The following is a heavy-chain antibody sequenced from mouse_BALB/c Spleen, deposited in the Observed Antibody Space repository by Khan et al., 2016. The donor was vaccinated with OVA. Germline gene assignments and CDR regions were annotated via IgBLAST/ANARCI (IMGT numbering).Heavy chain of an antibody. V-gene: IGHV1-9*01. D-gene: IGHD2-2*01. CDR3: ARPGGGYVSWFAY. J-gene: IGHJ3*01. CDR1: GYTFSSYW. CDR2: ILPGSDSP. Sequence: QVQLKQSGTELLKPGASVKISCKATGYTFSSYWIEWIKQRPGHGLEWIGEILPGSDSPNYNERFMGKATFTADTSSNTAYMQLSSLTSEDSAVKYWARPGGGYVSWFAYGGQGTLVPVS.